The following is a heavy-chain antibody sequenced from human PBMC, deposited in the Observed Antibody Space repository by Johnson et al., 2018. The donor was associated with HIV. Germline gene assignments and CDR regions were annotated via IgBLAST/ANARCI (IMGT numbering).Heavy chain of an antibody. D-gene: IGHD5-24*01. V-gene: IGHV3-20*04. Sequence: VQLVESGGGVIRPGGSLRLYCTVSEFIFDDYGMSWVRQPPGKGLEWVSGINWNGGSTGYADSVKVRFTISRDNAKNSLYLQMNNLRAGDTAVYFCARESRDGPNLRAFDIWGQGTLVTVSS. CDR1: EFIFDDYG. J-gene: IGHJ3*02. CDR2: INWNGGST. CDR3: ARESRDGPNLRAFDI.